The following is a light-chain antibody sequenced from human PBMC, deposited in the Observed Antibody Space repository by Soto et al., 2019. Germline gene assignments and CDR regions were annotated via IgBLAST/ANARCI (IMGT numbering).Light chain of an antibody. Sequence: EIVMTQSPATLSVSPGERATLSCRASQSVYTTLAWYQQRPGQAPRLLIYGASTRATGVPARFSGSGSWTDFTLPISSLQSYDFALYYFQQYNKWPLTFGGGTTVEIK. V-gene: IGKV3-15*01. CDR1: QSVYTT. CDR3: QQYNKWPLT. J-gene: IGKJ4*01. CDR2: GAS.